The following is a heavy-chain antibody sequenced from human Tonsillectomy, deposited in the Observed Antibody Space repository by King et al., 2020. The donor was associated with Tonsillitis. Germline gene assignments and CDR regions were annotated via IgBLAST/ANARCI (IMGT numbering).Heavy chain of an antibody. CDR3: ARDQDYFDSDGYLLNAFDI. J-gene: IGHJ3*02. CDR2: IYWDDDK. Sequence: TLQESGPTLVKPTQTLTLTCTFSGFSLTTSGVGVGWIRQPPGKALEWLALIYWDDDKRYNPSLKSRLTITKDTSKNQVVLTMTNMDPVDTATYYCARDQDYFDSDGYLLNAFDIWGQGTMVTVSS. CDR1: GFSLTTSGVG. D-gene: IGHD3-22*01. V-gene: IGHV2-5*02.